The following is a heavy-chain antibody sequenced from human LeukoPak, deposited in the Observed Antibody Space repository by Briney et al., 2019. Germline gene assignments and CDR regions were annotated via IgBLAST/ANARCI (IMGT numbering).Heavy chain of an antibody. CDR1: GYTFTSYA. V-gene: IGHV7-4-1*02. CDR2: INTNTGNP. J-gene: IGHJ4*02. Sequence: ASVKVSCKASGYTFTSYAMNWVRQAPGQGLEWMGWINTNTGNPTYAQGSTGRFVFSLDTSVSTAYLQISSLKAEDTAMYYCARGSIWTRGAARPRSLNYWGQGTLVTVSS. D-gene: IGHD6-6*01. CDR3: ARGSIWTRGAARPRSLNY.